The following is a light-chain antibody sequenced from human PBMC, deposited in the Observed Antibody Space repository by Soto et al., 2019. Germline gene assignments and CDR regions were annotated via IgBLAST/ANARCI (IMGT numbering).Light chain of an antibody. V-gene: IGLV4-69*01. CDR2: LNNDGSH. CDR3: QTWGSGIPVV. CDR1: SGHNSYA. Sequence: QLVLTQSPSASASLGASVKLTCTLSSGHNSYAIAWHQQQPEKGPRYLMKLNNDGSHFKGDGIPDRFSGSSSGAERYLTISSLQSEDEADYYCQTWGSGIPVVFGGGTKLTVL. J-gene: IGLJ2*01.